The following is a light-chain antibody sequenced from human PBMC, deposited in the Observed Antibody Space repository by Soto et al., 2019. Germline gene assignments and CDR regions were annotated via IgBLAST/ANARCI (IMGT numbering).Light chain of an antibody. Sequence: IGWMSSPRTLVVSRGERAPLSCSTSQSVSSSYLAWYQQKPGQAPRLLIYGASSRATGIPDRFSGSGSGTDFTLTISRLQPEDFAVYYCQQPCRSPRTFGQGTKVDIK. V-gene: IGKV3-20*01. CDR1: QSVSSSY. J-gene: IGKJ1*01. CDR2: GAS. CDR3: QQPCRSPRT.